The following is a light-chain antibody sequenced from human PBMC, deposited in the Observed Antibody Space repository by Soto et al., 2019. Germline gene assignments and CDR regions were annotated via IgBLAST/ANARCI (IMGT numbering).Light chain of an antibody. V-gene: IGKV3-20*01. J-gene: IGKJ4*01. Sequence: EIVLTQSPDTLSLSPGERATLSCRASQSVSSSYLAWYQQKPGQAPRLLIYGASSRATGIPDRFSGSGSGTDFTLTISRLEPEDFAVYYCQQYGSPRFGGGTKVDIK. CDR2: GAS. CDR1: QSVSSSY. CDR3: QQYGSPR.